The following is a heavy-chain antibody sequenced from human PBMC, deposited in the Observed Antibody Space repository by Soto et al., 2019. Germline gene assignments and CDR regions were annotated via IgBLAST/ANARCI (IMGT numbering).Heavy chain of an antibody. J-gene: IGHJ4*02. CDR1: GFTFSNSA. D-gene: IGHD5-18*01. CDR3: ARGAVGAWILGS. CDR2: IWHEGSNT. V-gene: IGHV3-33*01. Sequence: QVQLVESGGGVVQPGTSLRLSCAASGFTFSNSAMHWVRQAAGKGLEWVAVIWHEGSNTYAADSVKGRVKISRDNSKNTLIVELNILTVADTAVYYWARGAVGAWILGSWGQGAMVTVSS.